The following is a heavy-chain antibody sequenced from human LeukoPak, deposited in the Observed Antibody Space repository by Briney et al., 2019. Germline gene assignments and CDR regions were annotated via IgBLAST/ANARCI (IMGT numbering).Heavy chain of an antibody. J-gene: IGHJ4*02. V-gene: IGHV3-74*01. Sequence: GGSLRLSCAASGFIFTSHWMHWVRRGPGTGLVWVSRINSDWTSRSYGDSVKGRFTVSRDNAKNSLYLQMNSLRAEDTAVYYCARVLDSSSSRYQAFPYWGQGTLVTVSS. D-gene: IGHD2-15*01. CDR2: INSDWTSR. CDR3: ARVLDSSSSRYQAFPY. CDR1: GFIFTSHW.